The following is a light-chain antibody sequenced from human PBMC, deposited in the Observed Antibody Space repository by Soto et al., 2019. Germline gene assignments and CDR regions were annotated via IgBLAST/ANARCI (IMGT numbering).Light chain of an antibody. CDR1: SSDVGAYNY. CDR2: EVS. J-gene: IGLJ3*02. V-gene: IGLV2-8*01. Sequence: QSALTQPPSASGSPGQSVTISCTGTSSDVGAYNYVSWYQQYPGKAPKLIIYEVSKRPSGVPDRFSGSKSVKTASLTVSGLQPEDEADYYCTSYAGSNIWVFGGGTKLTVL. CDR3: TSYAGSNIWV.